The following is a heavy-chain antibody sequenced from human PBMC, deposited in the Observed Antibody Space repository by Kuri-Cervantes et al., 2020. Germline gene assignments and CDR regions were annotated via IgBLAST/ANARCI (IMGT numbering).Heavy chain of an antibody. D-gene: IGHD3-10*01. Sequence: GGSLRPSCIASGFTVSGKYMSWVRQAPGKGLEWVSTIYSVGRTYYADSVMGRFTISTNNSYSTLYLQMDSLEVEDTAVYYCARDSPAGTGSYYASYYYGLDVWGQGTTVTVSS. CDR1: GFTVSGKY. J-gene: IGHJ6*01. V-gene: IGHV3-66*02. CDR2: IYSVGRT. CDR3: ARDSPAGTGSYYASYYYGLDV.